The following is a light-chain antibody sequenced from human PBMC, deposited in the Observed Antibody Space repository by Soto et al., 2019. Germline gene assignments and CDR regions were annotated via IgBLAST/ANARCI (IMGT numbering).Light chain of an antibody. CDR3: SSYTINAPV. V-gene: IGLV2-14*01. CDR2: DVN. CDR1: SSDVGGYNY. Sequence: QSALTQPASVSGSPGQSITISCTGTSSDVGGYNYVCRYQQHPDKAPKLMIYDVNNRPSGVSNRFSGSKSDNTASLTISGLQAEDEADYYCSSYTINAPVFGTGTKVTVL. J-gene: IGLJ1*01.